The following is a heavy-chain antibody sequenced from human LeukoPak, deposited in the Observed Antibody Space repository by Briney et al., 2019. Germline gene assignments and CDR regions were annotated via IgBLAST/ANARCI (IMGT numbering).Heavy chain of an antibody. CDR2: MYNTGIT. J-gene: IGHJ6*03. D-gene: IGHD3-10*01. CDR3: ARGAQSMVRGVTGVFFYYYYMDV. CDR1: GGSISSSSYY. Sequence: PSETLSLTCTVSGGSISSSSYYWGWIRQSPGKGLEWLGSMYNTGITYYNPSLKSRVTISVDTSKNQFSLKLSSVTAADTAVYYCARGAQSMVRGVTGVFFYYYYMDVWGKGTTVTVSS. V-gene: IGHV4-39*07.